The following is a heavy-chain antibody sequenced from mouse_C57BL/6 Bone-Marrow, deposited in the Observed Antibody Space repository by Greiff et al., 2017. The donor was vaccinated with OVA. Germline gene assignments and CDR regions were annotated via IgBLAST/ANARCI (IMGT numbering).Heavy chain of an antibody. CDR3: AREHYYGSSSYYFDY. CDR1: GYTFTSYW. D-gene: IGHD1-1*01. J-gene: IGHJ2*01. CDR2: IDPSDSET. V-gene: IGHV1-52*01. Sequence: QVQLKQPGAELVRPGSSVKLSCKASGYTFTSYWMHWVKQRPIQGLEWIGNIDPSDSETHYNQKFKDKATLTVDKSSSTAYMQLSSLTSEDSAVYYCAREHYYGSSSYYFDYWGQGTTLTVSS.